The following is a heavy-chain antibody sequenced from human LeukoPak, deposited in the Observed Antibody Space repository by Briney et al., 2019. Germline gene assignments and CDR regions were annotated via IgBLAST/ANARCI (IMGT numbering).Heavy chain of an antibody. D-gene: IGHD6-13*01. V-gene: IGHV4-59*01. CDR3: ARISSSNWYNERGAFDV. J-gene: IGHJ3*01. CDR2: IYYSGST. CDR1: GGSISSYY. Sequence: SETLSLTCTVSGGSISSYYWSWIRQPPGKGLGWIGYIYYSGSTNYNPSLKSRVTISVDTSKNQFSLKLRSVTAADTAVYYCARISSSNWYNERGAFDVWGQGTMVTVSS.